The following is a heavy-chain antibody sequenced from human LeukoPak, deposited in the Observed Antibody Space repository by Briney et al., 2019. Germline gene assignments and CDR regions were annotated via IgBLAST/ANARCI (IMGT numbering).Heavy chain of an antibody. Sequence: SQTLSLTCTASGGSISSGDYCWGRIPPPPGQGREWVGYIYGSGSAYYNPSLKSRVTISVGTSKNQFSLKLSSVTAADTAVYYCARVWGSDCSGGSCPTAFDIWGQGTMVTVSS. CDR2: IYGSGSA. CDR1: GGSISSGDYC. D-gene: IGHD2-15*01. CDR3: ARVWGSDCSGGSCPTAFDI. V-gene: IGHV4-30-4*01. J-gene: IGHJ3*02.